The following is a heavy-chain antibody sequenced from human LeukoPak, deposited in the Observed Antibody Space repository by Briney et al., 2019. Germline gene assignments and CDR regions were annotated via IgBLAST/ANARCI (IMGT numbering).Heavy chain of an antibody. CDR1: GGSISSNGYY. CDR2: FYYTGST. Sequence: SETLSLTCTVSGGSISSNGYYWGWIRQPPGKGLEWIGSFYYTGSTFYSPSFQGQVTISADKSISTAYLQWSSLKASDTAMYYCARQYYSDNNRGMDVWGQGTTVTVSS. V-gene: IGHV4-39*07. CDR3: ARQYYSDNNRGMDV. D-gene: IGHD3-22*01. J-gene: IGHJ6*02.